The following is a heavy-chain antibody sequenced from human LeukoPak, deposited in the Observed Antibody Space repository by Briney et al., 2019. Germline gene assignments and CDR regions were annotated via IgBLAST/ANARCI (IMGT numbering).Heavy chain of an antibody. V-gene: IGHV4-34*01. CDR1: GGSLSGYY. J-gene: IGHJ6*02. Sequence: PSETLSLTCAVYGGSLSGYYWSWIRQPPGKGLEWIGEINHSGSTNYNPSLKSRVTISVDTSKNQFSLKLSSVTAADTAVYYCARFPGAVVPAAKAYYYYGMDVWGQGTTVTVSS. CDR3: ARFPGAVVPAAKAYYYYGMDV. CDR2: INHSGST. D-gene: IGHD2-2*01.